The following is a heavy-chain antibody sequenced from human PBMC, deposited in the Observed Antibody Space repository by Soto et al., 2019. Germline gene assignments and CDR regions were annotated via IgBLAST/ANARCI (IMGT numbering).Heavy chain of an antibody. Sequence: SETLSLTCAVSSGSISSSNWWSWVRQPPGKGLEWIGEIYHSGSTNYNPSLKSRVTISVDKSKNQFSLKLSSVTAADTAVYYCATHLDQRYYYYYYMDVWGKGTTVTVSS. J-gene: IGHJ6*03. CDR1: SGSISSSNW. V-gene: IGHV4-4*02. D-gene: IGHD1-1*01. CDR3: ATHLDQRYYYYYYMDV. CDR2: IYHSGST.